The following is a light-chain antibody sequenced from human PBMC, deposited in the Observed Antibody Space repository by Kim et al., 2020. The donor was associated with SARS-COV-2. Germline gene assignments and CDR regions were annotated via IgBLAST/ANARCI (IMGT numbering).Light chain of an antibody. CDR2: AAS. J-gene: IGKJ4*01. Sequence: AIQMTQSPSSLSSSVGDRVTITCRSSQGIRNDLGWYQQKPGKAPKLLIYAASSLQSGVPSRFSGSGSGTDFTLTISSLQPEDFAAYYCLQDYNYPLTFGGGTKVDIK. V-gene: IGKV1-6*01. CDR3: LQDYNYPLT. CDR1: QGIRND.